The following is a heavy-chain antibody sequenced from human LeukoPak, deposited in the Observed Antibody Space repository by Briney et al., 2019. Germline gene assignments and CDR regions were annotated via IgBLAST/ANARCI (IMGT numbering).Heavy chain of an antibody. Sequence: ASVKVSCKASGYTFTSYGVSWVGQAPGQGLEWMGWISAYNGKTNYAQKLQGRVNMTTDTSTSTAYMELRSLRSDDTAVYYCARPGGGNPLDYWGQGTLVTVSS. J-gene: IGHJ4*02. V-gene: IGHV1-18*01. D-gene: IGHD4-23*01. CDR3: ARPGGGNPLDY. CDR1: GYTFTSYG. CDR2: ISAYNGKT.